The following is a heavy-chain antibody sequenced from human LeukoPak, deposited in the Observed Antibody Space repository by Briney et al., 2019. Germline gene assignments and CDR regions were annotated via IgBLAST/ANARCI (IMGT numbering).Heavy chain of an antibody. V-gene: IGHV1-69*13. CDR2: IIPIFGTA. CDR3: WAESGYEGTSIGTPRGIPFDY. D-gene: IGHD5-12*01. Sequence: SVKVSCKASGYTFTSYGISWVRQAPGQGLEWMGGIIPIFGTANYAQKFQGRVTITADESTSTAYMELSSLRSEDTAVYYCWAESGYEGTSIGTPRGIPFDYWGQGTLVTVSS. J-gene: IGHJ4*02. CDR1: GYTFTSYG.